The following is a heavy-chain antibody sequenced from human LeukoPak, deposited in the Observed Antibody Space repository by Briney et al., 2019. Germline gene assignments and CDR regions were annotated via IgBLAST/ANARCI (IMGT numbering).Heavy chain of an antibody. CDR2: IYHSGST. D-gene: IGHD3-16*02. Sequence: PSETLSLTCAVSGGSISSSHWWRWVRQPPGKGLEWIGEIYHSGSTNYKPSLKSRVTISVDKSKNQFSLKLNSVTAADTAVYYCARGFIPYYYYHMDVWGKGTTVTVSS. J-gene: IGHJ6*04. CDR3: ARGFIPYYYYHMDV. CDR1: GGSISSSHW. V-gene: IGHV4-4*02.